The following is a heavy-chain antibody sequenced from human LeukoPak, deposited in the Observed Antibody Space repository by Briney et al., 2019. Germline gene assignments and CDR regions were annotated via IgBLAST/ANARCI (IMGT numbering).Heavy chain of an antibody. CDR3: ALGAVAGNGMDY. J-gene: IGHJ4*02. CDR2: ISGSGNTI. Sequence: GGSLRLSCVASGFTFSNCEMNWVRQAPGKGLEWVSYISGSGNTIFYVDSVKGRFTISRDNAKNSLYLQMNSLRAEDTAVYYCALGAVAGNGMDYWGQGTLVTVSS. V-gene: IGHV3-48*03. CDR1: GFTFSNCE. D-gene: IGHD6-19*01.